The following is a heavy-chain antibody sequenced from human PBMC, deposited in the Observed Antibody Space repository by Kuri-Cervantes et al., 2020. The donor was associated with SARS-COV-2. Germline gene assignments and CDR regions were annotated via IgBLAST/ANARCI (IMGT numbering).Heavy chain of an antibody. CDR1: GGSISSSSYY. Sequence: GSLRLSCTVSGGSISSSSYYWGWIRQPPGKGLEWIGSIYYSGSIYYNPSLKSRVTISVDTSKNQFSLKLSSVTAADTAVYYCARHYGGARYSSGWYRYYYGMEVWGQGTTVTVSS. J-gene: IGHJ6*02. CDR2: IYYSGSI. D-gene: IGHD6-19*01. CDR3: ARHYGGARYSSGWYRYYYGMEV. V-gene: IGHV4-39*01.